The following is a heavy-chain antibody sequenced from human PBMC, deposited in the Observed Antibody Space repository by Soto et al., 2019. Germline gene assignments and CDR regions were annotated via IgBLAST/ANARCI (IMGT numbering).Heavy chain of an antibody. CDR1: GYTFSSYG. J-gene: IGHJ5*02. D-gene: IGHD6-13*01. CDR2: INPSSGET. Sequence: QIQLVQSGGEVRTPGASVKVSCKASGYTFSSYGITWVRQAPGQGLEWLGWINPSSGETNYAQKFQGRVTVTTDTSTTTAYMELRNLPVDDTAVYYCARDWYPRFDPWGQGTLVTVSS. CDR3: ARDWYPRFDP. V-gene: IGHV1-18*01.